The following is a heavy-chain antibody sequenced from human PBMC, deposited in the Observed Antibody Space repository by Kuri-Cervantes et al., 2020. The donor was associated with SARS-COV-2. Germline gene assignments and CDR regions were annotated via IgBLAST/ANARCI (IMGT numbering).Heavy chain of an antibody. Sequence: SLKISCAASGFTFDDYAMYWVRQAPGKGLEWVSGISWNSGSIGYADSVKGRFTISRDNSKNTLYLQMNSLRAEDTAVYYCAKDITVVVPAAIHHFGYYMDVWGKGTTVTVSS. CDR3: AKDITVVVPAAIHHFGYYMDV. D-gene: IGHD2-2*01. J-gene: IGHJ6*03. CDR2: ISWNSGSI. V-gene: IGHV3-9*01. CDR1: GFTFDDYA.